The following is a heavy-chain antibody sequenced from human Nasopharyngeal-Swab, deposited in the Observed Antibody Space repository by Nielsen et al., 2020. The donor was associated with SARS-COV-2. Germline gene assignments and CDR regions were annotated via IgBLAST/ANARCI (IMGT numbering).Heavy chain of an antibody. Sequence: GGSLRLSCAASGFTFSTYGMYWVRQAPGKGLEWVSAIGSAGDTYYPASVRGRFSTSRDDAKSSLSLHMNSLRAGDTAVYYCAKGGEIQLWLRYYYGMDVWGQGTTVTVSS. J-gene: IGHJ6*02. CDR2: IGSAGDT. CDR1: GFTFSTYG. CDR3: AKGGEIQLWLRYYYGMDV. D-gene: IGHD5-18*01. V-gene: IGHV3-13*01.